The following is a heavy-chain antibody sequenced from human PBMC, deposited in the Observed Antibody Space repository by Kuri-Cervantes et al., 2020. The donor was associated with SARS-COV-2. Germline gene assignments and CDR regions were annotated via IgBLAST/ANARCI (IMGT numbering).Heavy chain of an antibody. CDR1: GFTFSTFA. Sequence: GGSLRLSCAASGFTFSTFAMTWVRQAPGKGLEWVSTISASVLSTYYADSLQGRFTISRDNSKYSLTLQMGSLRAEDTAIYYCVKCSAASHPCYLDYWGQGTLVTVSS. CDR2: ISASVLST. J-gene: IGHJ4*03. D-gene: IGHD3-10*02. V-gene: IGHV3-23*01. CDR3: VKCSAASHPCYLDY.